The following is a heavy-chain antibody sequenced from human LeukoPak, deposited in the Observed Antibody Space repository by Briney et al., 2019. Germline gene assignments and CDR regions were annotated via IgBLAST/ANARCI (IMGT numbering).Heavy chain of an antibody. J-gene: IGHJ4*02. D-gene: IGHD2/OR15-2a*01. Sequence: SQTLSLTCTVSGGSISSGGYYWSWIRQPPGKGLEWIGYIYHSGSTYYNPSLKRRVTISVDRSKNQFSLKLSSVTAADTAVYYCARGCNRSHCWVYWGQGTLVTVSS. CDR1: GGSISSGGYY. CDR3: ARGCNRSHCWVY. V-gene: IGHV4-30-2*01. CDR2: IYHSGST.